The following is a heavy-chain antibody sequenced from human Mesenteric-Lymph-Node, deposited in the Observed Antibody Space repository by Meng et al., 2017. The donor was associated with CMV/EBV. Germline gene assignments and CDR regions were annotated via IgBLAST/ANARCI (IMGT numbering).Heavy chain of an antibody. J-gene: IGHJ6*02. CDR1: GDSVSSNSAA. V-gene: IGHV6-1*01. CDR3: ARVRYYYGMDV. Sequence: SQTLSLTCDISGDSVSSNSAAWNWIRRSPSRGLEWLGRTYYRSKWYNDYADSVKSRITINPDTSKNQFSLQLNSVTPEDTAVYYCARVRYYYGMDVWGQGTTVTVSS. CDR2: TYYRSKWYN.